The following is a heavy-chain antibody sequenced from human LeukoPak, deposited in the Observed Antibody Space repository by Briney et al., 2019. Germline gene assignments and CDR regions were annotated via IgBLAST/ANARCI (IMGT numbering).Heavy chain of an antibody. Sequence: GGSLRLSCGASGFTFSSYGMHWVRQAPGKGLEWVAVISYDGSNKYYADSVKGRFTISRDNSKNTLYLQMNSLRVEDTAVYYCAKDMRIAAAGGGPFDPWGQGTLVTVSS. CDR1: GFTFSSYG. J-gene: IGHJ5*02. D-gene: IGHD6-13*01. CDR2: ISYDGSNK. CDR3: AKDMRIAAAGGGPFDP. V-gene: IGHV3-30*18.